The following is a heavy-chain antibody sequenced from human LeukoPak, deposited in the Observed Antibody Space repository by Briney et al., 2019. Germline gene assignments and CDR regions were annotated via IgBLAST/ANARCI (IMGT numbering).Heavy chain of an antibody. CDR1: GDSISSYY. CDR2: IYYSGST. J-gene: IGHJ4*02. V-gene: IGHV4-59*01. CDR3: ASTAGYSGYDY. D-gene: IGHD5-12*01. Sequence: SETLSLTCTVSGDSISSYYWRWLRQPPGKGLEWIGYIYYSGSTNYNPSLKSRVTISVDTSKNQFSLKLSSVTAADTAVYYCASTAGYSGYDYWGQGTLVTVSS.